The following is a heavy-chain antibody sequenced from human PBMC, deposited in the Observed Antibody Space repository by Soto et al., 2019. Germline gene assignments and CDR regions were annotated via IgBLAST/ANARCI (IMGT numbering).Heavy chain of an antibody. Sequence: QVQLVQSGAEVKKPGASVKVSCKASGYTFTGYYVHWVRQAPGQGLEWMGWINPNSGGTNYAQKCQGRVTMTRDTSISTAYMELSRLRSDDTAVYYCARANGWELPQYSFDYWGQGTLVTVSS. J-gene: IGHJ4*02. D-gene: IGHD1-26*01. CDR2: INPNSGGT. CDR3: ARANGWELPQYSFDY. V-gene: IGHV1-2*02. CDR1: GYTFTGYY.